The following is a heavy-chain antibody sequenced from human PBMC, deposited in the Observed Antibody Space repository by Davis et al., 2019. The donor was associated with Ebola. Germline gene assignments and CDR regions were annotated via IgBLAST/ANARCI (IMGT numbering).Heavy chain of an antibody. CDR3: ARGDLGGKQLVY. D-gene: IGHD1-26*01. Sequence: SETLSLTCAVYGGSFSGYYWTWIRQPPGKGLEWIGEINHSGSTNYNPSLKSRLIISIDTSKNQFSLQLNSVTAADTAVYYCARGDLGGKQLVYWGQGTLVTVSS. CDR1: GGSFSGYY. V-gene: IGHV4-34*01. CDR2: INHSGST. J-gene: IGHJ4*02.